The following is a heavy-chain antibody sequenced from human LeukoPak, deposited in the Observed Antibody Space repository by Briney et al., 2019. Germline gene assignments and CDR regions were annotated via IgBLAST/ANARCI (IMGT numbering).Heavy chain of an antibody. CDR2: IYYSGFT. CDR3: ARRAGYTGSWYEY. Sequence: PSETLSLTCTVSGGSFSTDYWSWIRQPPGKGLEWIGYIYYSGFTDYNPSLKSRVTISVDTAKNQLSLKLSSVTAADTAVYYCARRAGYTGSWYEYWGQGTLVTVSS. CDR1: GGSFSTDY. J-gene: IGHJ4*02. D-gene: IGHD6-13*01. V-gene: IGHV4-59*01.